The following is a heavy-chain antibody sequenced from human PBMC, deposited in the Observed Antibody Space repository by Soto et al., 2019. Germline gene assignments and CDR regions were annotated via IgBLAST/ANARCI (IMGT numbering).Heavy chain of an antibody. J-gene: IGHJ6*02. Sequence: ASVKVSCKASGYTFTSYAMHWVRQAPGQRLEWMGWINACNGNTKYSQKFQGRVTITRDTSASTAYMELSSLRSEDTAVYYCARAAAGIRNYYGMDVWGQGTTVTVSS. V-gene: IGHV1-3*01. D-gene: IGHD6-13*01. CDR3: ARAAAGIRNYYGMDV. CDR1: GYTFTSYA. CDR2: INACNGNT.